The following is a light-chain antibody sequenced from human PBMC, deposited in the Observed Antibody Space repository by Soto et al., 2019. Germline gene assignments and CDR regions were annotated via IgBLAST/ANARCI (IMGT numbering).Light chain of an antibody. V-gene: IGKV1-39*01. CDR1: QSISSY. CDR2: AAS. J-gene: IGKJ5*01. Sequence: DIQMTQSPSSLSASVGDRVTITCRASQSISSYLNWYQQKPGKAPKLLIYAASSLQSGVPSRFSGSGSGTDFTLTISSLQPEDFATYYCQQYNTYPITFGQGTRLEIK. CDR3: QQYNTYPIT.